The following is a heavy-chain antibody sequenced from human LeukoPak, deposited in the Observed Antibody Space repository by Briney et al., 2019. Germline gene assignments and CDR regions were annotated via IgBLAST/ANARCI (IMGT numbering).Heavy chain of an antibody. Sequence: EASVKVSCKASGGTFSSYAISWVRQAPGQGLEWMGGIIPIFGTANYAQKFQGRVTITTDESTSTAYMELSSLRSEDTAVYYCARDHLTSYGDDAFDLWGQRTMVTVSS. V-gene: IGHV1-69*05. CDR2: IIPIFGTA. J-gene: IGHJ3*01. D-gene: IGHD4-17*01. CDR3: ARDHLTSYGDDAFDL. CDR1: GGTFSSYA.